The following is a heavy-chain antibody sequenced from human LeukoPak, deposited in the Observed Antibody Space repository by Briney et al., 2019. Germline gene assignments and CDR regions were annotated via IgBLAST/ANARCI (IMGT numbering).Heavy chain of an antibody. V-gene: IGHV4-38-2*01. J-gene: IGHJ4*02. D-gene: IGHD3-9*01. CDR2: IYHSGST. CDR3: ASFGYYDILTGYYILRTFDY. CDR1: GYSISSGYY. Sequence: PSETLSLTCAVSGYSISSGYYWGWIRQPPGKGLEWIGSIYHSGSTYYNPSLKSRVTISVDTSKNQFSLKLSSVTAADTAVYYCASFGYYDILTGYYILRTFDYWGQGTLVTVSS.